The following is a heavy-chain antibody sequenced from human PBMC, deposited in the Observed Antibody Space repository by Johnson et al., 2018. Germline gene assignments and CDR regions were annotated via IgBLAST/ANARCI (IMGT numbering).Heavy chain of an antibody. CDR3: ARDSYYYMDV. CDR2: IYPGDSDT. Sequence: VQLVQSGAEVKKPGESLTISSKGSGYSFTSYWIGWVRQMPGKGLEWLGIIYPGDSDTRYSPSFQGQVTISADKSSSTAYLQWSSLKASDTAMSYGARDSYYYMDVWGQGTTVTGSS. CDR1: GYSFTSYW. V-gene: IGHV5-51*03. J-gene: IGHJ6*03.